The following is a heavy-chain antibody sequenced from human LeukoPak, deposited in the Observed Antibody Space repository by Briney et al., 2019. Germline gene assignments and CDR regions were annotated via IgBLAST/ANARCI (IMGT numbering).Heavy chain of an antibody. CDR2: IYPSGST. CDR3: ARRSGTTGTTGAFDY. D-gene: IGHD1-1*01. J-gene: IGHJ4*02. CDR1: GGSISSSSYY. V-gene: IGHV4-39*01. Sequence: SETLSLTCTVSGGSISSSSYYWGWIRQPPGKGLEWIGTIYPSGSTYHNSSLKSRVTISVDTSKNQFSLELSSVTAADTAVYYCARRSGTTGTTGAFDYWGQGTLLTVSS.